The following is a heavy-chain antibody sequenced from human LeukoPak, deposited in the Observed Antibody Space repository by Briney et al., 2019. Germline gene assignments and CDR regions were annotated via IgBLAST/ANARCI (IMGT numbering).Heavy chain of an antibody. CDR1: GGTFSSYA. V-gene: IGHV1-69*05. J-gene: IGHJ3*02. D-gene: IGHD3-3*01. Sequence: GASVKVSCKASGGTFSSYAISWVRQAPGQGLEWMGGIIPIFGTANYAQKFQGRVTITTDESTSTAYMELSSLRSEDTAVYYCARGPKYYDLWSGSRPDAFDIWGQGTMVTVSS. CDR3: ARGPKYYDLWSGSRPDAFDI. CDR2: IIPIFGTA.